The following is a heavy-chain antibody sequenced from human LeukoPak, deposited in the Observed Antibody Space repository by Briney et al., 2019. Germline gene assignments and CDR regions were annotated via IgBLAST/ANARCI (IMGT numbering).Heavy chain of an antibody. V-gene: IGHV3-7*01. J-gene: IGHJ4*02. D-gene: IGHD3-10*01. CDR3: ARYGLLWFGEFSKHFDY. Sequence: GGSPRLSCAASGFTFSSYWMSWVRQAPGKGLEWVANIKQDGSEKYYVDSVKGRFTISRDNAKNSLYLQMNSLRAEDTAVYYCARYGLLWFGEFSKHFDYWGQGTLVTVSS. CDR1: GFTFSSYW. CDR2: IKQDGSEK.